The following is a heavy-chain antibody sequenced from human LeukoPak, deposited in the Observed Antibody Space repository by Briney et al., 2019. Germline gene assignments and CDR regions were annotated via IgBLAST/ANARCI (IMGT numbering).Heavy chain of an antibody. CDR3: ARVGYCSGGSCFAYEAFDI. V-gene: IGHV1-46*01. J-gene: IGHJ3*02. D-gene: IGHD2-15*01. Sequence: ASVKVSCKASGYTFTSYYMHWVRQAPGQGLEWMGIINPSGGSTSYAQKFQGRVTMTRDTSTSTVYMELSSLRSEDTAVYYCARVGYCSGGSCFAYEAFDIWGQGTMVTVSS. CDR2: INPSGGST. CDR1: GYTFTSYY.